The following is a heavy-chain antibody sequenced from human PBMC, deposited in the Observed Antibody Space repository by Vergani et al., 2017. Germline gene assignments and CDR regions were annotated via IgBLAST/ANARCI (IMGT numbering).Heavy chain of an antibody. CDR3: AREGNYYDSTGFGPGGSFD. J-gene: IGHJ4*02. Sequence: QVQLVQSGAEVKKPGSSVKVSCKASGGTFSSYTISWVRQAPGQGLEWMGRIIPILGTANYAQKFQGRVTITADESTSTAYMELISLRPEDTAVYYCAREGNYYDSTGFGPGGSFDWGPGTLVTVSS. CDR1: GGTFSSYT. CDR2: IIPILGTA. V-gene: IGHV1-69*08. D-gene: IGHD3-22*01.